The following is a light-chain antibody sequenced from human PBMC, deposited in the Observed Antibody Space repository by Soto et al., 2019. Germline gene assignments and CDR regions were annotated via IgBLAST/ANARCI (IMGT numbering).Light chain of an antibody. J-gene: IGKJ1*01. V-gene: IGKV1-17*02. CDR2: ATF. Sequence: DIQMTQSPSSLSASVGDRVTITCRASEDIRSDLGWYQQRPGRAPKRLIYATFTLQSGVPSRFSGSRSGTEFTLTISNLQPEDFATYYCLQHNVFPRTFGQGTKVEIK. CDR3: LQHNVFPRT. CDR1: EDIRSD.